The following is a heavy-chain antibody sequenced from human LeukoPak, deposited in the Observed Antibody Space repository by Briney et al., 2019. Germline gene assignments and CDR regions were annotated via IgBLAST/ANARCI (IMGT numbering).Heavy chain of an antibody. V-gene: IGHV3-23*01. Sequence: GGSLRLSCAASGFTVSSNYMSWVRQAPGKGLEWVSGISGSGGSTYYADSVKGRFTISRDNSKNTLYLQMNSLRAEDTAVYYCAKDLTGHDYGLDYWGQGTLVTVSS. CDR1: GFTVSSNY. CDR2: ISGSGGST. CDR3: AKDLTGHDYGLDY. D-gene: IGHD5-12*01. J-gene: IGHJ4*02.